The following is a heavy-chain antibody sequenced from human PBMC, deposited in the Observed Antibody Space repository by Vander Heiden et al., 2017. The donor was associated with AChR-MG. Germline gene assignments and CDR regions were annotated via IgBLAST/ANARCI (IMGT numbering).Heavy chain of an antibody. CDR2: IKPEGSEK. CDR3: ASRSRDY. Sequence: EVQLMESGGGLVQPGGSLRRSCEASGFPLSLSHMQSVRPGPGKGLEWVANIKPEGSEKKYVDFVKGRFTISRDNAKNSLSLQMNSLRAEDTAVYYCASRSRDYWGQGILVIVSS. J-gene: IGHJ4*02. CDR1: GFPLSLSH. V-gene: IGHV3-7*01.